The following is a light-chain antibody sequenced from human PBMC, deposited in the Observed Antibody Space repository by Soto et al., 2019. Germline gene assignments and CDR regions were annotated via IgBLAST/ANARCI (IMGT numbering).Light chain of an antibody. J-gene: IGKJ2*01. CDR2: GAS. CDR1: QSVSSSY. V-gene: IGKV3-20*01. Sequence: EIVLTQSPGTLSLSPGERATLSCRASQSVSSSYLAWYQQKPGQAPRLLIYGASSRATGIPDRFSGSGSGPDFTLTISRLEPEDFAVYYCQQYGSSPYTSGHGTKLEIK. CDR3: QQYGSSPYT.